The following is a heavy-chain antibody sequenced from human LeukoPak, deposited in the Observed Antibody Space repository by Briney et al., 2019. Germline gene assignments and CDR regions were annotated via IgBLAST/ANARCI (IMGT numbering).Heavy chain of an antibody. Sequence: SETLSFTCTVSGGSISSYYWSWIRQPPGKGLEWIGYIQNSGNSNFNPSLKSRVTISLDTSKNQFSLDLNSVTAADTAMYYCARGRITIFGVTTPHYDNRGQGTLVTVSS. CDR2: IQNSGNS. CDR1: GGSISSYY. V-gene: IGHV4-59*01. CDR3: ARGRITIFGVTTPHYDN. J-gene: IGHJ4*02. D-gene: IGHD3-3*01.